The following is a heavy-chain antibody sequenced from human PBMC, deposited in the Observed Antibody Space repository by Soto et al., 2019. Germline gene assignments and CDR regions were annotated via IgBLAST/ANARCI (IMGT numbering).Heavy chain of an antibody. Sequence: GASVKVSCKASGGTFSSYAISWVRQAPGQGLEWMGGIIPIFGTANYAQKFQGRVTITADESTSTAYMELSSLRSEDTAVYCCARDSSYCSGGSCYGTNDAFDIWGQGAMVTVSS. CDR2: IIPIFGTA. D-gene: IGHD2-15*01. V-gene: IGHV1-69*13. CDR1: GGTFSSYA. J-gene: IGHJ3*02. CDR3: ARDSSYCSGGSCYGTNDAFDI.